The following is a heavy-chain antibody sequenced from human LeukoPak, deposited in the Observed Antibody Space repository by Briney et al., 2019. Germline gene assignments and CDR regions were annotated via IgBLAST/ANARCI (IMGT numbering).Heavy chain of an antibody. D-gene: IGHD3-16*01. CDR1: GGSFSDYY. V-gene: IGHV4-34*01. CDR2: INHSGIT. Sequence: SETLSLTCAVYGGSFSDYYWSWIRQPPGKGLEYIGEINHSGITNYNPSLKSRVTISLDTSKSQLPLKLTSVTAADTAVYYCARDDLQRLGEFYMDVWGNGTTVTIS. J-gene: IGHJ6*03. CDR3: ARDDLQRLGEFYMDV.